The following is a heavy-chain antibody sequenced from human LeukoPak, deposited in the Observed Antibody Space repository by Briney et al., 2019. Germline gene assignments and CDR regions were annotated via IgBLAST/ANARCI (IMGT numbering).Heavy chain of an antibody. D-gene: IGHD1-1*01. J-gene: IGHJ6*03. V-gene: IGHV4-61*02. CDR1: GGSISSGSYY. CDR2: FYTSETT. Sequence: SQTRSLTCTVSGGSISSGSYYWSWIRQPAGKGLEWIGRFYTSETTNYNPSLKSRVTISLDMSKNQFSLKLSSVTAAYTAVYYCARAGTGTSFPYYYYMDVWGKGTTVTVSS. CDR3: ARAGTGTSFPYYYYMDV.